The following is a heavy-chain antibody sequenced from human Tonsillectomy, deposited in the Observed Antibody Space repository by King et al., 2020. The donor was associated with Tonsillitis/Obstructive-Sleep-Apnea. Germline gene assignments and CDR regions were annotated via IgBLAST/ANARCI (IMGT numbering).Heavy chain of an antibody. CDR1: GGTFHRYA. D-gene: IGHD4-17*01. CDR3: AREVYGEYNWFGLDV. Sequence: QLVQSGAEVKKPGSSVKVSCKASGGTFHRYAISWVRQAPGQGLEWMGAIIPILAITNYAQKFQGRVTITADKSTSTAYMELSSLRSEDTAVYYCAREVYGEYNWFGLDVWGQGTTVTVSS. V-gene: IGHV1-69*10. J-gene: IGHJ6*02. CDR2: IIPILAIT.